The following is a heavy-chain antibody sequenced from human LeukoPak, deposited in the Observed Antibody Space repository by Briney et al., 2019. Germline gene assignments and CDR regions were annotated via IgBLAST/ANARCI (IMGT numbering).Heavy chain of an antibody. J-gene: IGHJ4*02. Sequence: SETLSLTCTVSGGSISSSSYYWGWIRQPPGKGLEWIGSIYYSGSTYYNPSLKSRVTISVDTSKNQFSLKLSSVTAADTAVYYCARVYCSGGSCYSEGFDYWGQGTLVTVSS. CDR3: ARVYCSGGSCYSEGFDY. V-gene: IGHV4-39*07. CDR1: GGSISSSSYY. CDR2: IYYSGST. D-gene: IGHD2-15*01.